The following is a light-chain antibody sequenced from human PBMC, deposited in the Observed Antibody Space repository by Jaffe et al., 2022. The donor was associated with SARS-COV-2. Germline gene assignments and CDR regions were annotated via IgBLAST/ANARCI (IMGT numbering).Light chain of an antibody. V-gene: IGKV1-39*01. CDR3: QQSSKTPPT. CDR1: QNINNN. Sequence: DIQVTQSPSSLSASVGDSITITCRASQNINNNLNWYHQKPGKAPALLIYDTFNLQRGVPSRFSGSGSGVDFTLTISSLHPEDFATYYCQQSSKTPPTFGQGTRVDLK. J-gene: IGKJ2*01. CDR2: DTF.